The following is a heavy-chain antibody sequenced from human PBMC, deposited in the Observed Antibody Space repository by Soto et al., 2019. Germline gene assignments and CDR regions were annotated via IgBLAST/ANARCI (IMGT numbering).Heavy chain of an antibody. CDR1: GGSISSSSYY. J-gene: IGHJ4*02. CDR3: ARLSYYYGSGNLGDFDY. D-gene: IGHD3-10*01. V-gene: IGHV4-39*01. Sequence: QLQLQESGPGLVKPSETLSLTCTVSGGSISSSSYYWGWIRQPPGKGLEWIGSIYYSGSTYYNPSLKSRVTISVDTSKNQFSLKLSSVTAADTAVYYCARLSYYYGSGNLGDFDYWGQGTLVTVSS. CDR2: IYYSGST.